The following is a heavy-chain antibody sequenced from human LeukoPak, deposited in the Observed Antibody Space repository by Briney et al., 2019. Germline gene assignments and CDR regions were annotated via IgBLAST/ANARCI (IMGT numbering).Heavy chain of an antibody. CDR1: GFPFNKYA. J-gene: IGHJ4*02. Sequence: PGGSLRLSCAASGFPFNKYAMSWVRQAPGKGLEWVSSISAATGTTYYAGSVRGRFSISRDNSQNTLYLQMNSLRAEDTAVYYCVKRAEDSSGYYLYYFDYWGQATLVTVSS. CDR3: VKRAEDSSGYYLYYFDY. D-gene: IGHD3-22*01. CDR2: ISAATGTT. V-gene: IGHV3-23*01.